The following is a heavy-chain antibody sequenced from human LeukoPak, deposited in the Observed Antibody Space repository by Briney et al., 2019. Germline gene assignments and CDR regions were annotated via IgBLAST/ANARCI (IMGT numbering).Heavy chain of an antibody. V-gene: IGHV1-18*01. Sequence: ASVKVSCKASGYTFTSYGISWVRQAPGQGLEWMGWISAYNGNTNYAQKLQGRVTMTTDTSTSTAYMELRSLRSDDTAVYYCARGQDYDILTGYQYYFDYWGQGTLVTVSS. J-gene: IGHJ4*02. CDR3: ARGQDYDILTGYQYYFDY. CDR2: ISAYNGNT. D-gene: IGHD3-9*01. CDR1: GYTFTSYG.